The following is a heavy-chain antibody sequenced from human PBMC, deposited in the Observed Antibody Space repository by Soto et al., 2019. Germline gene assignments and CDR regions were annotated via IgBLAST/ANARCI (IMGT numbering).Heavy chain of an antibody. V-gene: IGHV3-74*01. Sequence: AGGSLRLSCAASGCTFSSYWMHWVRQTPCKGLVWCSRIDIAGITTTYADCVKGRFTISRDNAKNTLYLQMNSLRAEDTAVYYCARDQTVAGPTTFDYCGQGTLVTVSS. CDR3: ARDQTVAGPTTFDY. CDR1: GCTFSSYW. J-gene: IGHJ4*02. D-gene: IGHD6-19*01. CDR2: IDIAGITT.